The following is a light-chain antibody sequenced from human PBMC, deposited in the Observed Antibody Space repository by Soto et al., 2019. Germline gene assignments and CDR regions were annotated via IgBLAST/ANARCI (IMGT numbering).Light chain of an antibody. CDR2: EVS. V-gene: IGLV2-8*01. CDR1: SSDVGGYNY. Sequence: QSALTQPPSASGFPGQSVTISCTGTSSDVGGYNYVSWYQQHPCTAPKLMIYEVSKRPSGVPDRFSGSKSGNTASLTVSGLQAEDEADYYCSSYAGSNNLGIFGTGTKVTVL. J-gene: IGLJ1*01. CDR3: SSYAGSNNLGI.